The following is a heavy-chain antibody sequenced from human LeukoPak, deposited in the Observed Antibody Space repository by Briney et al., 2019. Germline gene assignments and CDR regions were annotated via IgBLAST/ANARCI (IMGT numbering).Heavy chain of an antibody. Sequence: PGGSLRLSCAASGFTFSGSAMHWVRQASGKGLEWVGRIRSKANSYATAYAASVKGRLTISRDDSKNTAYLQMNSLKTEDTAVYYCTRPTLGDVDYWGQGTLVTVSS. CDR2: IRSKANSYAT. CDR1: GFTFSGSA. V-gene: IGHV3-73*01. J-gene: IGHJ4*02. D-gene: IGHD3-10*01. CDR3: TRPTLGDVDY.